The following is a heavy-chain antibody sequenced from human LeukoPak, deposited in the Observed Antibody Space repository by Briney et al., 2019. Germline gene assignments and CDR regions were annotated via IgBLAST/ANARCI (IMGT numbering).Heavy chain of an antibody. V-gene: IGHV3-15*07. J-gene: IGHJ4*02. Sequence: GGSLRLSCAASGFTFSNAYMNWVRQAPGKGLEWVGRIKPRTDGETTEYAAPVKGRFSISRDDSKNMLYLQMNSLKTEDTAVYYCITPLPYSAQGGQGTLVTVSS. CDR3: ITPLPYSAQ. D-gene: IGHD2-21*01. CDR2: IKPRTDGETT. CDR1: GFTFSNAY.